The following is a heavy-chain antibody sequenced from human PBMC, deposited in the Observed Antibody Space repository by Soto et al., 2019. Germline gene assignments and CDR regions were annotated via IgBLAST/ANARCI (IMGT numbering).Heavy chain of an antibody. D-gene: IGHD3-22*01. CDR1: GYSFAGYW. J-gene: IGHJ4*02. CDR2: IDPSDSQT. CDR3: ARQIYDSDTGPNCQYYFDS. Sequence: LGESLKISCNGSGYSFAGYWITWVRQKPGKGLEWMGRIDPSDSQTYYSPSFRGHVTISVTKSITTVFLQWSSLRASDTAMYYCARQIYDSDTGPNCQYYFDSWGQGTPVTVSS. V-gene: IGHV5-10-1*01.